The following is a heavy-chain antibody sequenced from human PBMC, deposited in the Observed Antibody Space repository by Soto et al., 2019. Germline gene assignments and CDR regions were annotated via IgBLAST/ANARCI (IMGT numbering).Heavy chain of an antibody. CDR3: VQQHYCTTEYGYSSGQHDN. CDR1: DDSIMGRRFW. J-gene: IGHJ4*02. V-gene: IGHV4-39*02. Sequence: PSDTLSLTCGVSDDSIMGRRFWWGRVRQSPGKGLEWVGSVSYSGDTFYNPSLKNRVTISLDTSNNRFSLRLNFVTAADTAVYYCVQQHYCTTEYGYSSGQHDNWGQGTLVNVSS. D-gene: IGHD6-19*01. CDR2: VSYSGDT.